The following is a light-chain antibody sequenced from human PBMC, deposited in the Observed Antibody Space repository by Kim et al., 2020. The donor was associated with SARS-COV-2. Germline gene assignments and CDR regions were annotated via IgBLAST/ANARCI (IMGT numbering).Light chain of an antibody. Sequence: RQTAPLTCTGKKNNVGNHGAAWLQQHQGHPPTLLSYTTNNRPPAISARFSASGSGNTASLTITGLQPEDEADYYCSAWDSSLNAWVFGGGTQLTVL. CDR2: TTN. CDR1: KNNVGNHG. V-gene: IGLV10-54*01. CDR3: SAWDSSLNAWV. J-gene: IGLJ3*02.